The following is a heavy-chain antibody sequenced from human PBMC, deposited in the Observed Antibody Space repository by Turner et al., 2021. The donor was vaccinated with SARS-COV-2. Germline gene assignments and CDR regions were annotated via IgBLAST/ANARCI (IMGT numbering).Heavy chain of an antibody. Sequence: VPLVESGGGLVQSGGSVRPSCSASGFAFGSYWMSWVRRAPGMGVQWVANIGEDGVKIGYAESGRGRFTVSKDKAYSSLHLGMSSRRGEDTGLYYCARGLGGSGDFWGQGTRVNVSS. D-gene: IGHD6-25*01. CDR2: IGEDGVKI. CDR1: GFAFGSYW. CDR3: ARGLGGSGDF. V-gene: IGHV3-7*01. J-gene: IGHJ4*02.